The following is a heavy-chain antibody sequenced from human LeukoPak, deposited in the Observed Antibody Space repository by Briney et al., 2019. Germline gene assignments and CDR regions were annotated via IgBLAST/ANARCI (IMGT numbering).Heavy chain of an antibody. V-gene: IGHV4-34*01. Sequence: SETLSLTCAVYGGSFSGYYWSWIRRPPGKGLEWIGEINHSGSTNYNPSLKSRVTISVDTSKNQFSLKLSSVTAADTAVYYCARGLMYGNFDIWGQGTMVTVSS. J-gene: IGHJ3*02. CDR2: INHSGST. CDR1: GGSFSGYY. CDR3: ARGLMYGNFDI. D-gene: IGHD3-10*02.